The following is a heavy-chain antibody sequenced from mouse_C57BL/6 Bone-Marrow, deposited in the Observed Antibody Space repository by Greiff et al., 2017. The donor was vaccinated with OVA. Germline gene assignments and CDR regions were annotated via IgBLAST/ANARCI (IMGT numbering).Heavy chain of an antibody. D-gene: IGHD4-1*01. V-gene: IGHV5-4*03. CDR2: ISDGGSYT. J-gene: IGHJ2*01. CDR3: ARAITGSFDY. Sequence: EVKLMESGGGLVKPGGSLKLSCAASGFTFSSYAMSWVLQTPEKRLEWVATISDGGSYTYYTENVKGRFTISRDNAKNHLYLQSSHLKSEDTALYYCARAITGSFDYWGQGTTLTVSS. CDR1: GFTFSSYA.